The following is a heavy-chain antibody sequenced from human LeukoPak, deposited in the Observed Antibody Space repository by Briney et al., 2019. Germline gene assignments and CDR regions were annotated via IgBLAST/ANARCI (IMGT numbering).Heavy chain of an antibody. CDR1: GFTFSSHG. Sequence: PGGSLRLSCAASGFTFSSHGFHWVRQAPGKGLEWVAVIWYGGSNKYYTDSVKGRFTISRDNSKNTLYLQMNSLRAEDTAVYYCARDPERAFDIWGQGTMVTVSS. CDR3: ARDPERAFDI. CDR2: IWYGGSNK. D-gene: IGHD1-1*01. J-gene: IGHJ3*02. V-gene: IGHV3-33*01.